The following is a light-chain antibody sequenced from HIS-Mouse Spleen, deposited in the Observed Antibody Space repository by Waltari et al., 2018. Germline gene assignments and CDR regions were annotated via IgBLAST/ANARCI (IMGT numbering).Light chain of an antibody. CDR2: EAN. J-gene: IGLJ3*02. CDR3: QSYDSSNWV. Sequence: NFMLTQPHSVSESPGKTVTISCTGSSGSIARNYVPWYQQRPGSAPTTVIYEANQRPSGVPDRFSGSIDSSSNSASLTISGLKTEDEADYYCQSYDSSNWVFGGGTKLTVL. V-gene: IGLV6-57*02. CDR1: SGSIARNY.